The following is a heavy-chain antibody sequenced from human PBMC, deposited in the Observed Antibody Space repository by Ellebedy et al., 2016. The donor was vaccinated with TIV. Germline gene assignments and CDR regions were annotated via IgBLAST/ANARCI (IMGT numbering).Heavy chain of an antibody. J-gene: IGHJ4*02. CDR3: ARPSAKGYSHGDFDY. CDR2: ISSSSTYT. V-gene: IGHV3-21*01. CDR1: GFSFSSFT. Sequence: GESLKISCAASGFSFSSFTIHWVRQPPGKGLEWLSSISSSSTYTKYADSVKGRFTISRDNAKNSLFLQMNSLRAEDTAVYYCARPSAKGYSHGDFDYWGQGTLVAVS. D-gene: IGHD5-18*01.